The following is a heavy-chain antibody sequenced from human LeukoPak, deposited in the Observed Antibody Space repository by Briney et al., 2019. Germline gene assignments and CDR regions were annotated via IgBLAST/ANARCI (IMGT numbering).Heavy chain of an antibody. D-gene: IGHD5-12*01. CDR3: ARGNVDIVATTSWFDP. J-gene: IGHJ5*02. CDR1: GYTFTGHS. V-gene: IGHV1-2*02. Sequence: ASVKVSCKASGYTFTGHSMYWVRQAPGQGLEWMGWIKPNSGGTNYAQKFQGRVTMTRDTSISTAYMELSRLRSDDTAVYYCARGNVDIVATTSWFDPWGQGTLVTVSS. CDR2: IKPNSGGT.